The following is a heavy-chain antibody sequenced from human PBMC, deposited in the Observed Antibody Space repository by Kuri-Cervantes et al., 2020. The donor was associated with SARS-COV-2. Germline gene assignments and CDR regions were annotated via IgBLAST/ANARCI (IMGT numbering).Heavy chain of an antibody. J-gene: IGHJ4*02. CDR2: IYYSGST. CDR1: GGSVTSGDYY. Sequence: SCTLSGGSVTSGDYYWSWIRQPPGKGLEWIGYIYYSGSTYYNPSLKSRVTISVDTSKNQFSLKLSSVTAADTAVYYCARNRGSITIFGVVITAHIDYWGQGTLVTVSS. CDR3: ARNRGSITIFGVVITAHIDY. D-gene: IGHD3-3*01. V-gene: IGHV4-30-4*01.